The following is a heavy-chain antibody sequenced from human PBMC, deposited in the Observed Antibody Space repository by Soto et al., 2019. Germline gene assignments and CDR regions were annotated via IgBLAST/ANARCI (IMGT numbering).Heavy chain of an antibody. Sequence: QVQLVQSGAEVKNPGASVKVSCKASGYTFTHYYIHWVRQAPGQGLEWMGMINPSGGSTSYAQKFQGRLTMTTDTSTNTGYRELSSLRAEDTAVYYCARPPFPGCINAICYPLDFWGQGALVTVSS. CDR3: ARPPFPGCINAICYPLDF. D-gene: IGHD2-8*01. J-gene: IGHJ4*02. CDR2: INPSGGST. V-gene: IGHV1-46*01. CDR1: GYTFTHYY.